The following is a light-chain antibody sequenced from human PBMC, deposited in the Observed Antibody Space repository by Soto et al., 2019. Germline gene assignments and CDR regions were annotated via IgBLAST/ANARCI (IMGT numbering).Light chain of an antibody. V-gene: IGLV1-51*01. CDR2: DNN. CDR1: SSNIGNNY. Sequence: QSVLTQPPSVSAAPGQKVTISCSGSSSNIGNNYVSWYQQLPGTAPKLLIYDNNKRPSGIPDRFSGSKSGTSATLGITGRQTGDEADYYCGTWDSSLSVWVFGGGTQLTVL. J-gene: IGLJ3*02. CDR3: GTWDSSLSVWV.